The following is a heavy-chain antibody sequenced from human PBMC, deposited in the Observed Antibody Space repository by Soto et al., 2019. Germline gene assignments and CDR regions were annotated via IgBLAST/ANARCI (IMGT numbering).Heavy chain of an antibody. CDR2: INSDGSST. D-gene: IGHD3-16*02. J-gene: IGHJ6*03. V-gene: IGHV3-74*01. CDR3: ARPAIGSYRYSPDYYYYYMDV. CDR1: GFTFSSYW. Sequence: GGSLRLSCAASGFTFSSYWMHWVRQAPGKGLVWVSRINSDGSSTSYADSVKGRFTISRDNAKNTLYLQMNSLRAEETAVYYCARPAIGSYRYSPDYYYYYMDVWGKGTTVTVSS.